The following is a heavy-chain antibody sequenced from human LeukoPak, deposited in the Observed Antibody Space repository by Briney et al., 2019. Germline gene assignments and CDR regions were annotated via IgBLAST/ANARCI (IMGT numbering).Heavy chain of an antibody. V-gene: IGHV3-7*01. Sequence: PGGSLRLSCEASTFTFTPGWMSWVRQAPGKGLEWVAMMKRDGGEKHYVDPVRGRFTISRDNAKNSLYLQMDSLRDEDTAVYYCASLDTAHPSGVHWGQGTLVTVSS. J-gene: IGHJ4*02. CDR3: ASLDTAHPSGVH. CDR1: TFTFTPGW. D-gene: IGHD5-18*01. CDR2: MKRDGGEK.